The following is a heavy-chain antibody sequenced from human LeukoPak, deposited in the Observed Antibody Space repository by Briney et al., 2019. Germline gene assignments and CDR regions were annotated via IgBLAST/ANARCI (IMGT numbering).Heavy chain of an antibody. Sequence: PSETLSLTCSVPGGPISSYYWSWIRQPPGKGLEWIGYIYYSGSTNYNPSLKSRVTISVDTSKNQFSLKLSSVTAAETAVYYCARALRGDSQDYWGQGTLVTVSS. CDR2: IYYSGST. D-gene: IGHD3-16*01. CDR3: ARALRGDSQDY. J-gene: IGHJ4*02. CDR1: GGPISSYY. V-gene: IGHV4-59*01.